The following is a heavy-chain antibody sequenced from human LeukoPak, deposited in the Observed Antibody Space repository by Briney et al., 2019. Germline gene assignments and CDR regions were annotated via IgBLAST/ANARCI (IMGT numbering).Heavy chain of an antibody. CDR3: ARQDYGDYVPPRY. Sequence: PSETLSLACTVSGGSISSSSYYWGWIRQPPGKGLEWIGSIYYSGSTYYNPSLKSRVTISVDTSKNQFSLKLSSVTAADTAVYYCARQDYGDYVPPRYWGQGTLVTVSS. J-gene: IGHJ4*02. D-gene: IGHD4-17*01. CDR2: IYYSGST. CDR1: GGSISSSSYY. V-gene: IGHV4-39*01.